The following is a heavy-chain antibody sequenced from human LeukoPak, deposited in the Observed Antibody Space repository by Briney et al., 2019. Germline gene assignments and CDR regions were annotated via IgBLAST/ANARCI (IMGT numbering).Heavy chain of an antibody. J-gene: IGHJ5*02. CDR2: MNPNSGNT. D-gene: IGHD5-18*01. CDR1: GYTFTSYD. V-gene: IGHV1-8*01. Sequence: ASVKVSCKASGYTFTSYDINWVRQATGQGLEWMGWMNPNSGNTGYAQKFQGRVTMTRNTSISTAYMELSSLRSEDTAVYYCARGDTAMEEYNWFDPWGQGTLVTVSS. CDR3: ARGDTAMEEYNWFDP.